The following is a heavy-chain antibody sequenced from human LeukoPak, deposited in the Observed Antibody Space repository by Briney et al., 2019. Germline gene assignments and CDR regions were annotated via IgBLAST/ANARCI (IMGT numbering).Heavy chain of an antibody. D-gene: IGHD1-26*01. CDR2: IYSGGST. V-gene: IGHV3-66*01. J-gene: IGHJ4*02. CDR1: GFTVSSNY. CDR3: ARGRPVGASTVEDY. Sequence: GGPLRLSCAATGFTVSSNYMSWVRQAPGQGLEWVSVIYSGGSTYYADSVKGRFTISRDNSKNTLYFQMNNLRAEDTAVYYCARGRPVGASTVEDYWGQGTLVTVSS.